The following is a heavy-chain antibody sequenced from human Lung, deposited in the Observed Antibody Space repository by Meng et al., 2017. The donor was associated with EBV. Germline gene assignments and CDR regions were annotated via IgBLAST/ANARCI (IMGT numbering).Heavy chain of an antibody. CDR3: ARHSYHSCFDP. J-gene: IGHJ5*02. CDR1: SGSISSSSSY. D-gene: IGHD2-2*01. Sequence: QVQLQQAGPWLVKPSDTLSPICPVSSGSISSSSSYWCWVRQPPGKGLEWIGSTYYSGSSYYNPSLKSRVTISADTSKNQFSLKLSSVTAPDTAVYYCARHSYHSCFDPWGQGTLVTVSS. CDR2: TYYSGSS. V-gene: IGHV4-39*01.